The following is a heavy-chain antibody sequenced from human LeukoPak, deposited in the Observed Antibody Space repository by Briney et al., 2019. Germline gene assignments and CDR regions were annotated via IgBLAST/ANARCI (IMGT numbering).Heavy chain of an antibody. CDR1: GFTFSSYW. Sequence: GGSLRLSCAASGFTFSSYWMSWVRQAPGKGLEWVANIKQDGSEKYYVDSVKGRFTISRDNAKNSLYLQMNSLRAEDTAVDYCARGYCSSTSCAIEYGMDVWGQGTTVTVSS. D-gene: IGHD2-2*01. CDR2: IKQDGSEK. CDR3: ARGYCSSTSCAIEYGMDV. V-gene: IGHV3-7*04. J-gene: IGHJ6*02.